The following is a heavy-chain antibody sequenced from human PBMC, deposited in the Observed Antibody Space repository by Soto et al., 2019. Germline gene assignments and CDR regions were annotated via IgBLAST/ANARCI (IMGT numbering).Heavy chain of an antibody. Sequence: KTSETLSLTXTVSGGSISSGDYYWSWIRQPPGKGLEWIGYIYYSGSTYYNPSLKSRVTISVDTSKNQFSLKLSSVTAADTAVYYCATTRDWNYAIDYWGQGTLVTVSS. CDR3: ATTRDWNYAIDY. V-gene: IGHV4-30-4*01. J-gene: IGHJ4*02. CDR1: GGSISSGDYY. CDR2: IYYSGST. D-gene: IGHD1-7*01.